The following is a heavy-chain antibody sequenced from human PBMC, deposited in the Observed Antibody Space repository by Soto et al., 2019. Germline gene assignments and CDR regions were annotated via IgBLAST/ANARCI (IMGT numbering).Heavy chain of an antibody. D-gene: IGHD3-16*01. CDR1: GFSLTSRPVG. Sequence: QITLKESGPTLVKPTQTLTLTCTFSGFSLTSRPVGVGWVRQPPGKALEGLAFIYWDDEKRYSPSLRSPLTATKDASTIQVVPTLTNMDPVDTATYYGAHRRNYDGSENEGVFDYWGQGTLVTVSS. V-gene: IGHV2-5*02. J-gene: IGHJ4*02. CDR2: IYWDDEK. CDR3: AHRRNYDGSENEGVFDY.